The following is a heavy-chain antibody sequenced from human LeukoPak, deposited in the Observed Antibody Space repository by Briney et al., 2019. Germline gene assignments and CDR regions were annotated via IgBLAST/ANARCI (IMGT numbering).Heavy chain of an antibody. J-gene: IGHJ4*02. Sequence: PSETLSLTCTVSGGSISSSSYYWGWIRQPPGKGLEWIGSMYSSGSTYYNPSLKSRVTISVDTSKNQFSLKLSSVTAADTAVYYCARSGSGYLRYYFDYWGQGTLVTVSS. CDR1: GGSISSSSYY. D-gene: IGHD5-12*01. CDR3: ARSGSGYLRYYFDY. V-gene: IGHV4-39*07. CDR2: MYSSGST.